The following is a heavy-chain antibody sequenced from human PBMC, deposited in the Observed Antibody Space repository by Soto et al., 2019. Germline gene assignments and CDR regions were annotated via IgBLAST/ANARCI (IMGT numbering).Heavy chain of an antibody. V-gene: IGHV3-49*05. CDR2: IRSKAYGGTT. D-gene: IGHD3-22*01. CDR1: GFTFGDYA. Sequence: EVQLVESGGGLVKPGRSLRLSCTTSGFTFGDYAMSWFRQAPGKGLEWVGFIRSKAYGGTTSYAASVKGRFTISRDDSKSIAYLQMNILKTEDTALYYCSTNYYDSRGYDNWFDPWGQGTLVTVSS. CDR3: STNYYDSRGYDNWFDP. J-gene: IGHJ5*02.